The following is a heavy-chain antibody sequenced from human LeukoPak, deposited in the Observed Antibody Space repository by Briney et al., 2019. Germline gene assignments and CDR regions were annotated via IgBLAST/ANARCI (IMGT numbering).Heavy chain of an antibody. J-gene: IGHJ6*02. CDR2: IYPGDSDT. CDR1: GYSFTSYW. D-gene: IGHD6-13*01. Sequence: GESLKISCKGSGYSFTSYWIGWVRQMPGKGLEWMGIIYPGDSDTRYSPSFQGQVTISADKSISTAYLQWSSLKASDTAMYYCARWGAAAGTVGYYGMDVWGQGTTVTVSS. CDR3: ARWGAAAGTVGYYGMDV. V-gene: IGHV5-51*01.